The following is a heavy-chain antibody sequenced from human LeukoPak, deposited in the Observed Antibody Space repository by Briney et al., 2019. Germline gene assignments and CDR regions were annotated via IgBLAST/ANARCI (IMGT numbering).Heavy chain of an antibody. J-gene: IGHJ4*02. CDR3: ARDQGLLGTDY. Sequence: PSETLSHTCTVSGGSISSGSYYWNWIRQPPGKGLEWIGYIYYSGSTYYNPSLKSRITISLDTSKNQFSLKLSSVTAADTAVYYCARDQGLLGTDYWGQGTLVTVSS. CDR2: IYYSGST. V-gene: IGHV4-30-4*08. D-gene: IGHD6-19*01. CDR1: GGSISSGSYY.